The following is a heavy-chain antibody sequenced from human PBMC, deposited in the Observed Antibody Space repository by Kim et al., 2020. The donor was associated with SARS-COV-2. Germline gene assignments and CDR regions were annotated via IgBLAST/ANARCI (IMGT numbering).Heavy chain of an antibody. V-gene: IGHV3-30*18. CDR1: GFTFSSYG. Sequence: GGSLRLSCAASGFTFSSYGMHWVRQAPGKGLEWVAVISYDGSNKYYADSVKGRFTISRDNSKNTLYLQMNSLRAEDTAVYYCAKDSTMRGDWDLHYYYGMDVWGQGTTVTVSS. J-gene: IGHJ6*02. CDR2: ISYDGSNK. CDR3: AKDSTMRGDWDLHYYYGMDV. D-gene: IGHD3-22*01.